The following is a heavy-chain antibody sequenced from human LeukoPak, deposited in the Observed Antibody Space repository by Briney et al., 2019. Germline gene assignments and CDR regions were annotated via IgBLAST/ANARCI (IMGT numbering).Heavy chain of an antibody. J-gene: IGHJ5*02. CDR2: NNHSGST. V-gene: IGHV4-34*01. Sequence: SETLSLTCAVYGGSFSGYYWSWIRQPPGKGLEWIGENNHSGSTNYNPSLKSRVTISVETSKNQFSLKLSSVTAADTAVYYCASRRTPPRNWFDPWGQGTLVTVSS. CDR1: GGSFSGYY. CDR3: ASRRTPPRNWFDP. D-gene: IGHD1-14*01.